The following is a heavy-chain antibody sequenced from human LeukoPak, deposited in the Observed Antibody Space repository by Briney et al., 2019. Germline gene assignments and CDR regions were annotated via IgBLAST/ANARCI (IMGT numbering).Heavy chain of an antibody. Sequence: ASVKVSCKASGSTFTSYGISWVRQAPGQGLEWMGWISAYNGNTNYAQKLQGRVTMTTDTSTSTAYMELRSLRSDDTAVYYCARAAEYTTDFDYWGQGTLVTVSS. J-gene: IGHJ4*02. CDR1: GSTFTSYG. CDR2: ISAYNGNT. CDR3: ARAAEYTTDFDY. D-gene: IGHD6-6*01. V-gene: IGHV1-18*01.